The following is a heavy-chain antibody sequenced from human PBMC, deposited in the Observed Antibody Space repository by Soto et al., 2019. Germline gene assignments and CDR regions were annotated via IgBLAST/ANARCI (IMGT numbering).Heavy chain of an antibody. D-gene: IGHD6-13*01. J-gene: IGHJ1*01. V-gene: IGHV1-18*01. CDR1: GYTFTSYG. Sequence: ASVKVSCKASGYTFTSYGISWVRQAPGQGLEWMGWISAYNGNTNYAQKLQGRVTMTTDTSTSTAFMELRRLRSDATAVYYCARGSAAAAGKAEAFQHWGQGTLVTVSS. CDR3: ARGSAAAAGKAEAFQH. CDR2: ISAYNGNT.